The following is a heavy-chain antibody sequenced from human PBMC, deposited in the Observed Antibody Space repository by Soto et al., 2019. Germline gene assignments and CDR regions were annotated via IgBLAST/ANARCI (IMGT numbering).Heavy chain of an antibody. J-gene: IGHJ5*02. CDR1: GGSFSGYY. Sequence: KTSETLSLTCAVYGGSFSGYYWSWIRQPPGKGLEWIGEINHSGSTNYNPSLKSRVTISVDTSKNQFSLKLSSVTAADTAVYYCARGGNWMTTPKRDSYWFDPWGQGTLVTVSS. D-gene: IGHD4-17*01. V-gene: IGHV4-34*01. CDR2: INHSGST. CDR3: ARGGNWMTTPKRDSYWFDP.